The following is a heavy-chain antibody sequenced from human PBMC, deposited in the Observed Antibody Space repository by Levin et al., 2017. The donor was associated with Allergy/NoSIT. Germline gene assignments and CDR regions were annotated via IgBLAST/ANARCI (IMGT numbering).Heavy chain of an antibody. CDR1: GFTFSTYG. J-gene: IGHJ4*02. Sequence: GGSLRLSCAASGFTFSTYGMHWVRQAPGKGLEWVALIWYDGSNKYYADSVKGRFTISRDNSRNTLYLQMNSLRAEDTAVYYCAREVDTVMGGDLGYWGQGTLVTVSS. CDR3: AREVDTVMGGDLGY. V-gene: IGHV3-33*01. CDR2: IWYDGSNK. D-gene: IGHD5-18*01.